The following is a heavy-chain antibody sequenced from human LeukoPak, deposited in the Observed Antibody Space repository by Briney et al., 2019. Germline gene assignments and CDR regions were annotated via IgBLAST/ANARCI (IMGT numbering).Heavy chain of an antibody. V-gene: IGHV3-23*01. CDR2: ISGSGGST. J-gene: IGHJ5*02. CDR1: GFTFSSYA. Sequence: PGASLRLSCAASGFTFSSYAMSWVRQAPGKGLEWVSAISGSGGSTYYADSVKGRFTISRDNSKNTLYLQMNSLRAEDTAVYYCAKGTDIVVVPAAIITWGQGTLVTVSS. CDR3: AKGTDIVVVPAAIIT. D-gene: IGHD2-2*02.